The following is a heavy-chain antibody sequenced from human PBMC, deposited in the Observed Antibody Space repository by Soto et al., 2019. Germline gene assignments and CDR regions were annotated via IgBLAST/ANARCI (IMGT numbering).Heavy chain of an antibody. CDR1: GFTFGNYV. Sequence: EVQLLDSGGGSVQPGGSLRLSCAASGFTFGNYVMAWVRQAPGKGLEWVSGISASGDNTYYPDSVKGRFSMSRDNSNNTLSLHMNSLRAEDTAIYYGAQNRLSSTGINWFDSWGQGTLVTVSS. J-gene: IGHJ5*01. V-gene: IGHV3-23*01. D-gene: IGHD2-8*02. CDR3: AQNRLSSTGINWFDS. CDR2: ISASGDNT.